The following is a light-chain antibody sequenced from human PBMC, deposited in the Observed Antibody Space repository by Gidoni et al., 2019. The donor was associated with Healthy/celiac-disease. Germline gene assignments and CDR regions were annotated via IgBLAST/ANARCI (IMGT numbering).Light chain of an antibody. Sequence: QSVLTQPPSASGPPGQRVTLSCSGSSSNIGSNYVYWYQKLPGTAPKLLIYRNNQRPSGVPDRFSGSKSGTSASLAISGLRSEDEADYYCAAWDDSLSGWVFGGGTKLTVL. CDR2: RNN. CDR1: SSNIGSNY. V-gene: IGLV1-47*01. CDR3: AAWDDSLSGWV. J-gene: IGLJ3*02.